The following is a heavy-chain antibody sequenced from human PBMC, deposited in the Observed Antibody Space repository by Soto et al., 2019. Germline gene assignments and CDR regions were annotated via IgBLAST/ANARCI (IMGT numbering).Heavy chain of an antibody. D-gene: IGHD2-15*01. V-gene: IGHV1-69*13. CDR2: IIPLFETP. J-gene: IGHJ5*02. CDR1: GDTLYNYA. CDR3: ARGERLHVFFRKNWFDP. Sequence: SVKVSCKASGDTLYNYAFSWVRQAPGQGVEWMGGIIPLFETPDYAQKFQGRVTITADESTSTVFMELRSLRSEDTAVYYCARGERLHVFFRKNWFDPWGQGTLVTVSS.